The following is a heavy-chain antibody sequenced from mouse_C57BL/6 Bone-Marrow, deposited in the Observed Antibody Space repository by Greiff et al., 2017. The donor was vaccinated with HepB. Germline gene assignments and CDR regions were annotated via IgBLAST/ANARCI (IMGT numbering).Heavy chain of an antibody. CDR1: GFTFSDYY. Sequence: EVQLQQSGGGLVQPGGSLKLSCAASGFTFSDYYMYWVRQTPEKRLEWVAYISNGGGSTYYPDTVKGRFTISRDNAKNTLYLQMSRLKSEDTAMYYCARKAGTYWGQGTLVTVSA. V-gene: IGHV5-12*01. J-gene: IGHJ3*01. CDR2: ISNGGGST. CDR3: ARKAGTY.